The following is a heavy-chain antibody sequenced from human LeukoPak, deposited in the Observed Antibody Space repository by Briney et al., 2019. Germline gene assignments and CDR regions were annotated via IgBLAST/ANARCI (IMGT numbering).Heavy chain of an antibody. Sequence: GGSLRLSCAASGFTFSGYAMSWVRQAPGKGLEWVSAISGSGGSTYYADSVKGRFTISRDNSKNTLYLQMNSLRAEDTAVYYCAKETNQAVAGALDYWGQGTLVTVSS. CDR1: GFTFSGYA. CDR2: ISGSGGST. CDR3: AKETNQAVAGALDY. V-gene: IGHV3-23*01. D-gene: IGHD6-19*01. J-gene: IGHJ4*02.